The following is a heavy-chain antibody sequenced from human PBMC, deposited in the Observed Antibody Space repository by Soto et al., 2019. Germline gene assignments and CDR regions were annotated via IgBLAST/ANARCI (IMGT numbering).Heavy chain of an antibody. V-gene: IGHV4-39*01. CDR2: IYYSGRT. Sequence: QLQLQESGPGLVKPSETLALTCAVSGDSVTSNHLWGWIRQFPGKGLQWIGSIYYSGRTHYNPSRESRVTISVVTSKNQFSLKLTSVTSADTAVYYCARHVDFADYIRWFDPWGQGTLVTVSS. J-gene: IGHJ5*02. D-gene: IGHD4-17*01. CDR1: GDSVTSNHL. CDR3: ARHVDFADYIRWFDP.